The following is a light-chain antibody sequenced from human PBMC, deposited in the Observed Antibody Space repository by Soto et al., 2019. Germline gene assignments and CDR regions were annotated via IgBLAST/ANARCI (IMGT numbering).Light chain of an antibody. V-gene: IGLV3-21*01. CDR3: QVWDRGSAHVV. CDR1: DIGSKG. J-gene: IGLJ2*01. Sequence: SYELTQPPSVSVAPGKTASISCGGNDIGSKGVHWYQQKPGQAPVLVIYSDTDLPPVITERFSGSNSANLATLTISRVEAGDEADYYCQVWDRGSAHVVFGGGTKLT. CDR2: SDT.